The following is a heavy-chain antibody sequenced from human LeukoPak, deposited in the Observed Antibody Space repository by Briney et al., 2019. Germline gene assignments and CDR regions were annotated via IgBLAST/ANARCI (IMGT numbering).Heavy chain of an antibody. J-gene: IGHJ5*02. CDR2: ISYSGST. Sequence: PSETLSLTCTVSGGSISVYYWSWIRQAPGKGLEWIGYISYSGSTNYNPSLKSRVTISLDTSKNQFSLKLTSVTAVDTAVYYCARASDPWLQLTWGQGTLVTVSS. D-gene: IGHD5-24*01. CDR1: GGSISVYY. CDR3: ARASDPWLQLT. V-gene: IGHV4-59*01.